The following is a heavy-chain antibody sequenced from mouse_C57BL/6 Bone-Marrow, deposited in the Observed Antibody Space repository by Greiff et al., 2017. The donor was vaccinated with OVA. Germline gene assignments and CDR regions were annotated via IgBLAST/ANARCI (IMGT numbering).Heavy chain of an antibody. CDR2: IDPSDSYT. CDR1: GYTFTSYW. J-gene: IGHJ4*01. D-gene: IGHD2-10*02. Sequence: QVQLQQPGAELVKPGASVKLSCKASGYTFTSYWMQWVKQRPGQGIEWIGEIDPSDSYTNYNQKFKGKATLTVDTSSSTAYMQLSSLTSEDSAVYYCARYDYDAMDYWGQGTSVTVSS. V-gene: IGHV1-50*01. CDR3: ARYDYDAMDY.